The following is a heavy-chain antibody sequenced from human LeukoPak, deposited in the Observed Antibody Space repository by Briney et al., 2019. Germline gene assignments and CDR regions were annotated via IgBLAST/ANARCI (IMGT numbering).Heavy chain of an antibody. J-gene: IGHJ5*02. D-gene: IGHD6-19*01. V-gene: IGHV4-59*01. CDR3: ARDRAVAGTFDP. Sequence: KPSETLSLTCTVSGGSIGSYYWSWIRQPPGKGLEWIGYIYYSGSTNYNPSLKSRVTISVDTSKNQFSLKLSSVTAADTAVYYCARDRAVAGTFDPWGQGTLVTVSS. CDR1: GGSIGSYY. CDR2: IYYSGST.